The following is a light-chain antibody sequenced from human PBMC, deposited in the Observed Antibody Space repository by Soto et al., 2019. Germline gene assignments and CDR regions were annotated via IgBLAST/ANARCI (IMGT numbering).Light chain of an antibody. V-gene: IGKV3-15*01. CDR2: GAS. CDR1: QRVNSN. CDR3: QQYNNWSVT. J-gene: IGKJ5*01. Sequence: EIVITQSPATLSLSPGERATLSCRASQRVNSNLAWYQQKPGKAPRLLIYGASTRTTGIPSRFSGSGSGTEFTLTISSLQSEDFAAYHCQQYNNWSVTFGQGTRLEIK.